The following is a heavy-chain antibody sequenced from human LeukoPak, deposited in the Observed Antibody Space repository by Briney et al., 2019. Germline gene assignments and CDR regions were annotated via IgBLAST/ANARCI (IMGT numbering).Heavy chain of an antibody. Sequence: SETLSLTCTVSGGSIGSYYWSWIRQPAGKGLEWIGRIYTSGSTNYNPSLKSRVTMSVDTSKNQFSLKLSSVTAADTAVYYCARGSVWSSYYFDYWGQGTLVTVSS. V-gene: IGHV4-4*07. CDR1: GGSIGSYY. CDR2: IYTSGST. CDR3: ARGSVWSSYYFDY. D-gene: IGHD6-19*01. J-gene: IGHJ4*02.